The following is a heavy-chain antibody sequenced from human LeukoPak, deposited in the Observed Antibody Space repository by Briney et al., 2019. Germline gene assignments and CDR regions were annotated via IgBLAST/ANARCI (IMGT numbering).Heavy chain of an antibody. Sequence: ESCPTLVNPTQTLTLTCTFSGFSLSTSGMCVSWVRQPPGKALEWLARIDWDDDKYYSTSLKTRLTISKDTSKNQVVLTMTNMDPVDTATYYCARIIGYSYGYAPFDYWGQGTLDTVSS. CDR1: GFSLSTSGMC. J-gene: IGHJ4*02. CDR3: ARIIGYSYGYAPFDY. V-gene: IGHV2-70*11. CDR2: IDWDDDK. D-gene: IGHD5-18*01.